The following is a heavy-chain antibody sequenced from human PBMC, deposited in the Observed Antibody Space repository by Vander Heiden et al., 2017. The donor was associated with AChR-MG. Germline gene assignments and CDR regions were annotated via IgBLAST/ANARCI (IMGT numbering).Heavy chain of an antibody. CDR2: ISYDGSNK. Sequence: QVQLVESGGGVVQPGRSLRPSCAASVLTFSSYGMHWVRQAPGKGLGWVAVISYDGSNKYYADSVKGRFTISRDNSKNTLYLQMNSLRTEDTAVYYCAKDYGYYDGSPPHHWGQGTLVTVSS. CDR3: AKDYGYYDGSPPHH. V-gene: IGHV3-30*18. J-gene: IGHJ4*02. D-gene: IGHD3-22*01. CDR1: VLTFSSYG.